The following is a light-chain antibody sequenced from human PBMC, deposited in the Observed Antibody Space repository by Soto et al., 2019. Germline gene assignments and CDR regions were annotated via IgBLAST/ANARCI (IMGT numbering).Light chain of an antibody. CDR3: QQRNIWPPVT. V-gene: IGKV3-11*01. J-gene: IGKJ5*01. CDR1: PSVTNF. CDR2: GAF. Sequence: EIVLTQCPATLSLSPGERATLSCRASPSVTNFLAWYQQKPGQAPRLLSYGAFNRATGIPARFSGSGSGTDFTLTISSLEPGDSAIYYCQQRNIWPPVTFGQGKRLEI.